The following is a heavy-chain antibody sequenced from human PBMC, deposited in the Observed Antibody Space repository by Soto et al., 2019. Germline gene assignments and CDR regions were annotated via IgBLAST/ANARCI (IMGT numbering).Heavy chain of an antibody. CDR2: IYYSGST. D-gene: IGHD4-17*01. CDR3: ARGYYGDYSHGY. CDR1: GGSISSYY. J-gene: IGHJ4*02. Sequence: LSLTCTVSGGSISSYYWSWIRQPPGKGLEWIGYIYYSGSTNYNPSLKSRVTISVDTSKNQFSLKLSSVTAADTAVYYCARGYYGDYSHGYWGQGTLVTVS. V-gene: IGHV4-59*01.